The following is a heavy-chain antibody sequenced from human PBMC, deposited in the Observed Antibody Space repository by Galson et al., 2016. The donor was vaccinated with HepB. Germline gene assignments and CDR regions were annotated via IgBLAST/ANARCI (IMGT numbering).Heavy chain of an antibody. CDR3: ATGIVVAGKYYYYYMDV. CDR2: IYYTENT. D-gene: IGHD6-19*01. V-gene: IGHV4-39*01. CDR1: GASISGSEYY. Sequence: SETLSLTCTVSGASISGSEYYWGWIRQPPGRGLEWIGSIYYTENTYHNPSLKSRVTISVDTSKNQFSLRLNSVTAADTGVYYCATGIVVAGKYYYYYMDVWAKGPRSPSP. J-gene: IGHJ6*03.